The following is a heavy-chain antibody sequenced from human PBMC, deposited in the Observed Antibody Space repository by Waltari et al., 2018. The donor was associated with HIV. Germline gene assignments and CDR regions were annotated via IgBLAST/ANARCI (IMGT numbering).Heavy chain of an antibody. CDR1: GFTFTGHY. V-gene: IGHV1-2*02. Sequence: QLQLVQSEAEVKKPGASVKVSCKTSGFTFTGHYIHWLRQAPGQGLEWMGWIDPDTGGTKYDQKFQGRVTMTRDTSISTAYMELNWLTSDDTAVFYCARDTHWLAYLFDSWGQGTLITVSS. J-gene: IGHJ4*02. D-gene: IGHD6-19*01. CDR3: ARDTHWLAYLFDS. CDR2: IDPDTGGT.